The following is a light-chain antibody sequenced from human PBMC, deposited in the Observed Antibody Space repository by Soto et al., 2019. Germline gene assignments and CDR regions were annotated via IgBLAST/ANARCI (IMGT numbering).Light chain of an antibody. V-gene: IGKV3-15*01. CDR1: QSVSSY. CDR3: QQYSTWPSLYT. CDR2: DAS. Sequence: EIVMTQSPATLSVSPGERATLSCRASQSVSSYLAWYQQKPGLPPRLLIYDASTRATGIPDRFSGSGSGTDFTLTSSSLQSADFAVYYCQQYSTWPSLYTFGRGTKLEIK. J-gene: IGKJ2*01.